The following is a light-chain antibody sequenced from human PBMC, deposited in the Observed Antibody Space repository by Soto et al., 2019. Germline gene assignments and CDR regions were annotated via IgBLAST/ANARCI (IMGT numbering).Light chain of an antibody. Sequence: DIVMTQSPLSLPVTPGEPASISCRSSQSLLAGNGYTYLDWYLQKPGQPPHLLIFLASNRASGVPERFSRSGSETDFTLTISRVEAEDVGTYYCMQALQTPRTFGQGTKLEIK. J-gene: IGKJ2*01. CDR2: LAS. V-gene: IGKV2-28*01. CDR1: QSLLAGNGYTY. CDR3: MQALQTPRT.